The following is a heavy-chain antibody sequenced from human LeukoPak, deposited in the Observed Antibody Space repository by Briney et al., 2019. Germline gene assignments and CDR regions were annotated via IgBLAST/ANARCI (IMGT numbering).Heavy chain of an antibody. CDR3: AGETPLGYWAFDI. CDR1: GFTVSSNY. CDR2: IYSGGST. V-gene: IGHV3-53*01. D-gene: IGHD3-22*01. J-gene: IGHJ3*02. Sequence: GGSLRLSCAASGFTVSSNYMSWVRQAPGKGLEWVSVIYSGGSTYYADSVKGRFTISRDNSKNTLYLQMNSLRAEDTAVYYCAGETPLGYWAFDIWGQGTMVTVSS.